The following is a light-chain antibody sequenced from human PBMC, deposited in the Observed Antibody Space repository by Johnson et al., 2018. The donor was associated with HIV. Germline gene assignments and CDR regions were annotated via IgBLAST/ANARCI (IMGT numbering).Light chain of an antibody. CDR1: SSNIGNNY. J-gene: IGLJ1*01. CDR2: ENN. Sequence: QSVLTQPPSVSAAPGQKVTISCSGSSSNIGNNYVSWYQQLPGTAPKLLIYENNKRPSGIPDRFSGSTSGTSATLGITGLQTGDEADYYCGTWDSSLRAYNYVFGSGTKVTVL. V-gene: IGLV1-51*02. CDR3: GTWDSSLRAYNYV.